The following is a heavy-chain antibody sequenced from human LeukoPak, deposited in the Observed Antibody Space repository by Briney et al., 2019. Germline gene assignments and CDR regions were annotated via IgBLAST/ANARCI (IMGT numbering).Heavy chain of an antibody. CDR2: LYSGGNT. V-gene: IGHV3-66*01. CDR3: ARDPAEADC. CDR1: GFTFSDYY. J-gene: IGHJ4*02. Sequence: GGSLRLSCAASGFTFSDYYMSWVRQAPGKGLEWVSVLYSGGNTYYADSMKGRFTISRDNAKNSLYLQMNGLRAEDTAVYYCARDPAEADCWGQGTLVTVSS.